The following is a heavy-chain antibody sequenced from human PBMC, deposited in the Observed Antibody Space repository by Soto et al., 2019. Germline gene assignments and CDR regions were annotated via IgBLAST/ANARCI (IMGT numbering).Heavy chain of an antibody. CDR3: ARGGCSSTSCYAGTDY. D-gene: IGHD2-2*01. J-gene: IGHJ4*02. Sequence: SETLSLTCTVSGGSISSSSNHWGWIRQPPGKGLEWIGNIYYSGNTYYNPSLQSRVTISLDTSKNQFSLKLSSVTAADTAVYYCARGGCSSTSCYAGTDYWGQGTLVTVSS. CDR1: GGSISSSSNH. V-gene: IGHV4-39*07. CDR2: IYYSGNT.